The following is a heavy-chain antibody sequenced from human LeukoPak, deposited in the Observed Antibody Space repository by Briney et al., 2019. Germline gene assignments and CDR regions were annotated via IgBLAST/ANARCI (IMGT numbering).Heavy chain of an antibody. V-gene: IGHV4-59*08. D-gene: IGHD5-12*01. CDR1: GGSISSYY. CDR2: IYYSGST. J-gene: IGHJ4*02. Sequence: SETLSLTCTVSGGSISSYYWSWIRQPPGKGLEWIGYIYYSGSTNYNPSLKSRVTISVDTSKNQFSLKLSSVTAADTAVYYCVASGYDGNYFDYWGQGTLVTVSS. CDR3: VASGYDGNYFDY.